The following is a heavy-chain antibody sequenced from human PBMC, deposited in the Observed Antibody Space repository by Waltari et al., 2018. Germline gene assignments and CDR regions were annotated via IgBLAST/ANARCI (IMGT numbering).Heavy chain of an antibody. CDR1: GDTFTANY. J-gene: IGHJ3*01. D-gene: IGHD3-10*01. Sequence: EVQLLQSGAEVKQPGTPAKLSCRVSGDTFTANYIHWIQQPPGKGLQWMGLLDPEDGQAVYAEKFQGRVTMTADTSIHTAYMELTSLTSEDTAFYYCAAALGGGISASRPFHFWGQGTMITVSS. CDR3: AAALGGGISASRPFHF. V-gene: IGHV1-69-2*01. CDR2: LDPEDGQA.